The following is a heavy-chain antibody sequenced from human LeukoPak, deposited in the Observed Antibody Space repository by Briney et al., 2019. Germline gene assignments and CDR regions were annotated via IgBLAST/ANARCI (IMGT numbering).Heavy chain of an antibody. CDR3: ARASNWKYDY. Sequence: GGSLRLSCAASGFTFTTYLLHCVRQAPGKGLVWVSRSNSDGSSTSYADSVKGRFTISRDNAKNTLYLQMNSLRAEDTAVYYCARASNWKYDYWGQGTLVTVSS. J-gene: IGHJ4*02. V-gene: IGHV3-74*01. CDR2: SNSDGSST. CDR1: GFTFTTYL. D-gene: IGHD1-20*01.